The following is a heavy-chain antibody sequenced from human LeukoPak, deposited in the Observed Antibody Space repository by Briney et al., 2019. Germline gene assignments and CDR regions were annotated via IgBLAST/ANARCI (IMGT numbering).Heavy chain of an antibody. V-gene: IGHV3-21*01. D-gene: IGHD1-26*01. CDR1: GFTFSTFG. J-gene: IGHJ4*02. CDR2: ISDTGGYT. CDR3: VNLWEAGY. Sequence: PGGSLRLSCVASGFTFSTFGMSWVRQAPGKGLEWVSSISDTGGYTYYADSMKGRFTISRDNAQNSLHLQMNSLRAEDSAVYYCVNLWEAGYWGQGTLVTVSS.